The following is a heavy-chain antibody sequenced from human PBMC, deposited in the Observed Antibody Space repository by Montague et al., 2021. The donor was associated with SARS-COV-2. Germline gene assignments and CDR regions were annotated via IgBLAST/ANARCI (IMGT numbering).Heavy chain of an antibody. CDR2: ISYDGSNK. J-gene: IGHJ4*02. V-gene: IGHV3-30-3*01. D-gene: IGHD3-9*01. CDR1: GFPFSNYA. Sequence: SLRLSFSASGFPFSNYAMHWVRQAPGKGLEWVAVISYDGSNKYYADSVKGRFTISRDNSKNTLYLQMNSLRAEDTAVYYCARDLVFGYDILTGYYGFSEGWFDYWGQGTLVTVSS. CDR3: ARDLVFGYDILTGYYGFSEGWFDY.